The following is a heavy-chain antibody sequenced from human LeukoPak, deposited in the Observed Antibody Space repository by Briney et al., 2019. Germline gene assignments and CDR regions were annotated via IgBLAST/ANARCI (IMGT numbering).Heavy chain of an antibody. V-gene: IGHV1-58*02. CDR1: GFTFTSSA. D-gene: IGHD3-3*01. Sequence: SVKVSCKASGFTFTSSAMQWVRQARGQRLEWIGWIVVGSGNTNYAQKFQERVTITRDMSTSTAYMELSSLRSEDTAVYYCAAEVDFRSGGNAFDIWGQGTMVTVSS. CDR3: AAEVDFRSGGNAFDI. CDR2: IVVGSGNT. J-gene: IGHJ3*02.